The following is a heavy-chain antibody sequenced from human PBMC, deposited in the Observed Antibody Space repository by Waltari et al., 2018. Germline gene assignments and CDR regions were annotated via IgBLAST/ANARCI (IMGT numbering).Heavy chain of an antibody. D-gene: IGHD1-7*01. CDR3: AREDRQVGLLGALDI. CDR1: GFAFSSYP. CDR2: ISSASTFI. Sequence: EVQLVESGGGLAKPGGSLRLSCTASGFAFSSYPMTWVRQAPGKGLEWVSSISSASTFISYADSLKGRFRISRDNAKNTVSLLMNSLRAEDTAVYYCAREDRQVGLLGALDIWGQGTFVTVSS. V-gene: IGHV3-21*01. J-gene: IGHJ3*02.